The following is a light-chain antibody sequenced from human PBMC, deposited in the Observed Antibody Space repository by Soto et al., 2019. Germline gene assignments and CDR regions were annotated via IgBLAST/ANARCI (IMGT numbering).Light chain of an antibody. CDR1: SSDVGGYNY. CDR3: SSYTSSSIDYV. V-gene: IGLV2-14*01. Sequence: QSALTQPASVSGSPGQPITISCTGTSSDVGGYNYVSWYQQHPGKAPKLMIYEVSNQPSGVSNRFSGSKSGNTASLTISGLQAEDEADYYCSSYTSSSIDYVFGTGTKLTVL. J-gene: IGLJ1*01. CDR2: EVS.